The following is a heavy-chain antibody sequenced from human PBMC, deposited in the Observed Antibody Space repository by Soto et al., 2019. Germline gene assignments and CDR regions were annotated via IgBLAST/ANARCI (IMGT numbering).Heavy chain of an antibody. CDR2: ISSDSRTI. CDR3: ARIKLVEWFFINVDVYDMDV. CDR1: GFSLSDYA. Sequence: GGSLRLSCVASGFSLSDYAVNWVRQAPGKGLEWVPFISSDSRTIYYADSVEGRFTVSRDNARNSVSLQMDSLRDEDAAVYYCARIKLVEWFFINVDVYDMDVWGQGTPVTRLL. V-gene: IGHV3-48*02. J-gene: IGHJ6*02. D-gene: IGHD3-3*01.